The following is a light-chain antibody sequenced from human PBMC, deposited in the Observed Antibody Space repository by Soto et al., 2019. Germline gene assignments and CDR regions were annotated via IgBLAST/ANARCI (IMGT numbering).Light chain of an antibody. CDR2: DAS. J-gene: IGKJ2*01. CDR3: QQRSNLPYT. Sequence: EIVLTQSPVTLSLSPGEKATLSCRASQSISSYLAWYQQRPGQAPRLLIYDASKRAPGIPSRVSGSGSGTDFTLTISSLEPEDFAVYYCQQRSNLPYTFGQGTKLEIK. V-gene: IGKV3-11*01. CDR1: QSISSY.